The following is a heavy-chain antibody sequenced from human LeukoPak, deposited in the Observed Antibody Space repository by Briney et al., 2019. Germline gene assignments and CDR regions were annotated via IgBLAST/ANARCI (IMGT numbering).Heavy chain of an antibody. Sequence: SETLSLTCTVSGGSISSYYWSWIRQPPGKGLEWIGYVYSSGSTNYNPSLKSRVTISLDTSKNQFSLKLSSVTAADTAVYYCARRYGDYDPYFDNWGQGTLVTVSS. CDR2: VYSSGST. J-gene: IGHJ4*02. D-gene: IGHD4-17*01. CDR3: ARRYGDYDPYFDN. V-gene: IGHV4-59*01. CDR1: GGSISSYY.